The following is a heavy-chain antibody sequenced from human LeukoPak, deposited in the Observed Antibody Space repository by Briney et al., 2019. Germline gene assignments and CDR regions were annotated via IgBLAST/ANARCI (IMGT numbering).Heavy chain of an antibody. CDR2: INPSGGST. CDR3: ARTPTTVTTFDY. Sequence: ASVKVSCKASGYTFTSYYMHWVRQAPGQGLEWMGIINPSGGSTNYAQKFQGRVTMARDMSTSTVYMELSSLRSEDTAVYYCARTPTTVTTFDYWGQGTLVTVSS. D-gene: IGHD4-17*01. V-gene: IGHV1-46*01. CDR1: GYTFTSYY. J-gene: IGHJ4*02.